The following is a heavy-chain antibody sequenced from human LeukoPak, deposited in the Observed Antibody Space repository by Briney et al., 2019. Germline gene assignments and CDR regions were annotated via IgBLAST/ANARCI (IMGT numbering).Heavy chain of an antibody. D-gene: IGHD6-13*01. Sequence: PSETLSLTCTVSGGSISSYYWSWIRQPPGKGLEWIGNIYYSGSTNYNPSLKSRVTISVDTSKNQISLKLSSVTAADTAVYYCAGDRYSSSWYFYWGQGTLVTVSS. J-gene: IGHJ4*02. CDR3: AGDRYSSSWYFY. CDR1: GGSISSYY. CDR2: IYYSGST. V-gene: IGHV4-59*01.